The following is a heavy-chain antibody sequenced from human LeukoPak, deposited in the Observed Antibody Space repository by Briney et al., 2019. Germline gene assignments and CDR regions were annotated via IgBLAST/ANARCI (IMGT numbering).Heavy chain of an antibody. CDR1: GGSISSYY. J-gene: IGHJ4*02. D-gene: IGHD2-15*01. CDR2: ISNSGST. Sequence: PSETLSLTCTVSGGSISSYYWSWIRQPAGKGLEWIGRISNSGSTDYNPSLKSRVTMSVDTSKTQFSLKLSSVTAADTAVYYCAREGRSSTPGYWGQGTLVTVSS. CDR3: AREGRSSTPGY. V-gene: IGHV4-4*07.